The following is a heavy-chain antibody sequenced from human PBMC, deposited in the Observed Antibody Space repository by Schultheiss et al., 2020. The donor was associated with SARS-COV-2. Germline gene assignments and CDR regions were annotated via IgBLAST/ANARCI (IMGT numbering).Heavy chain of an antibody. CDR2: IHWNDNK. CDR1: GFSLSTSGVS. Sequence: SGPTLVKPTQTLTLTCTFSGFSLSTSGVSVGWIRQPPGKALEWLAAIHWNDNKVYTPSLKSRVTITKDSSKNQVVLTMTNMDPVDTATYYCARIQNAFDIWGQGTMVTVSS. V-gene: IGHV2-5*01. CDR3: ARIQNAFDI. J-gene: IGHJ3*02.